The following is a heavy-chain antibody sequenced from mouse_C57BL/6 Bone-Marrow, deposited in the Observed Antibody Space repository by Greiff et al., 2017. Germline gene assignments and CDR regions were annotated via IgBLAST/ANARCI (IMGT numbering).Heavy chain of an antibody. D-gene: IGHD2-1*01. CDR1: GFTFSSYA. CDR2: ISDGGSYT. CDR3: ARDRDYGNYPFAY. Sequence: DVKLVESGGGLVKPGGSLKLSCAASGFTFSSYAMSWVRQTPEKRLEWVATISDGGSYTYYPDNVKGRFTISRDNAKNNLYLQMSHLKSEDTAMYYCARDRDYGNYPFAYWGQGTLVTVSA. J-gene: IGHJ3*01. V-gene: IGHV5-4*01.